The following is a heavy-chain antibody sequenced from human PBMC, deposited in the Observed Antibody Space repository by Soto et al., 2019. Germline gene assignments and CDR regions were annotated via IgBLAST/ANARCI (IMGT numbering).Heavy chain of an antibody. CDR2: ISGSGDYT. V-gene: IGHV3-23*01. CDR1: GFTFDSYA. J-gene: IGHJ4*02. CDR3: AKNRGLQYYFDY. Sequence: EVQLLESGGGLVRPGGSLRLSRAASGFTFDSYAMNWVRQAPGKGLEWVSTISGSGDYTYYTDSVKGRFTISRDNSKNMMYLQMNSLRAEDTAIYYCAKNRGLQYYFDYWGQGTLVTVSS.